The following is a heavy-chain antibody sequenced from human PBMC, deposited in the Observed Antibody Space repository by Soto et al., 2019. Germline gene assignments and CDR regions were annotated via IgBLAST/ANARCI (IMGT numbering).Heavy chain of an antibody. J-gene: IGHJ6*02. CDR3: ARRERYYYYYGMDV. D-gene: IGHD1-1*01. CDR2: IDPSDSYT. CDR1: GYSFTSYW. Sequence: PGESLKISCKGSGYSFTSYWISWVRQMPGKGLEWMGRIDPSDSYTNYSPSFQGHVTISAGKSISTAYLQWSSLKASDTAMYYCARRERYYYYYGMDVWGQGTTVTVSS. V-gene: IGHV5-10-1*01.